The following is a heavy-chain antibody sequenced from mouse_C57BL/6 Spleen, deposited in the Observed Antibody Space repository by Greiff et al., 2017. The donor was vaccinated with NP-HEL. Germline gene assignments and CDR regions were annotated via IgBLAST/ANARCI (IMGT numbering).Heavy chain of an antibody. CDR1: GFTFSDYG. Sequence: DVMLVESGGGLVKPGGSLKLSCAASGFTFSDYGMHWVRQAPEKGLEWVAYISSGSSTIYYADTVKGRFTISRDNAKNTLFLQMTSRRSEDTAMYYCARSDYYGSSHWYFDVWGTGTTVTVSS. CDR3: ARSDYYGSSHWYFDV. D-gene: IGHD1-1*01. V-gene: IGHV5-17*01. CDR2: ISSGSSTI. J-gene: IGHJ1*03.